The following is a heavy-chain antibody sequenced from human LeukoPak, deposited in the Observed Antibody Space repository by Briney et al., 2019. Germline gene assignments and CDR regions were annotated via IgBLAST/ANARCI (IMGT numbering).Heavy chain of an antibody. CDR1: GFTFSSYA. D-gene: IGHD3-22*01. CDR2: ISYDGSNK. V-gene: IGHV3-30-3*01. Sequence: PGGSLRLSCAASGFTFSSYAMHWVRQAPGKGLEWVAVISYDGSNKYYADSVKGRFTISRDNSKNTLYLQMNSLRAEDTAVYYCARRADYYDSSGYLDYWGQGTLVTVSS. J-gene: IGHJ4*02. CDR3: ARRADYYDSSGYLDY.